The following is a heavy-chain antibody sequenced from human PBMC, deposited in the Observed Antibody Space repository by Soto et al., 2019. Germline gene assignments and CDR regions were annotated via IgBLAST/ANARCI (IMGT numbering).Heavy chain of an antibody. D-gene: IGHD3-16*01. Sequence: SVKVSCKASGGTFSSYAISWVRQAPGQGLEWMGGIIPILGTANYAQKFQGRVTITADESTSTAYMELSSLRSEDTALYYCAGDSVWTNQITSYYYGMDVWGQGTTVTDSS. V-gene: IGHV1-69*13. CDR2: IIPILGTA. CDR1: GGTFSSYA. J-gene: IGHJ6*02. CDR3: AGDSVWTNQITSYYYGMDV.